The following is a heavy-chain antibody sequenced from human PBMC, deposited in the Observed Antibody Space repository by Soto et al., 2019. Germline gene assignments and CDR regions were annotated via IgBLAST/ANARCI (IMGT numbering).Heavy chain of an antibody. V-gene: IGHV3-9*01. D-gene: IGHD5-18*01. CDR3: AKDTAMVSRLGYYYGMDV. CDR1: GFTFGDYA. CDR2: ISWNSGSI. J-gene: IGHJ6*02. Sequence: GGSLRLSCAASGFTFGDYAMHWVRQAPGKGLEWVSGISWNSGSIGYADSVKGRFTISRDNAKNSLYLQMNSLRAEDTALYYCAKDTAMVSRLGYYYGMDVWGQGTTVTVSS.